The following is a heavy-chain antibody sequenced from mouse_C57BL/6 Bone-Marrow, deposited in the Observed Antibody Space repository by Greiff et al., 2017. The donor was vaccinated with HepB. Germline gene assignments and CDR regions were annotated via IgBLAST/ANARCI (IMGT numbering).Heavy chain of an antibody. J-gene: IGHJ3*01. Sequence: VQLQQSGAELVRPGASVKLSCTASGFNIKDDYMHWVKQRPEQGLEWIGWIDPENGDTEYASKFQGKATITADTSSNTAYLQLSSLTSEDSAVYYGTTGTTVEAYWGQGTLVTVSA. V-gene: IGHV14-4*01. CDR3: TTGTTVEAY. CDR1: GFNIKDDY. CDR2: IDPENGDT. D-gene: IGHD1-1*01.